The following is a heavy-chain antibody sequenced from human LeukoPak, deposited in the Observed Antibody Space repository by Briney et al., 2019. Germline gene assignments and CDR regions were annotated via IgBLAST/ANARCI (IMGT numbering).Heavy chain of an antibody. J-gene: IGHJ6*03. Sequence: PSETLSLTCAVYGGSFSGYYWSWIRQPPGKGLEWIGEINHSGSTNYNPSLKSRVTISVDTSKNQFSLKLSSVTAADTAVYYCATTAFGVATPYYYYMDVWGKGTTVTVSS. CDR2: INHSGST. D-gene: IGHD3-3*01. CDR3: ATTAFGVATPYYYYMDV. V-gene: IGHV4-34*01. CDR1: GGSFSGYY.